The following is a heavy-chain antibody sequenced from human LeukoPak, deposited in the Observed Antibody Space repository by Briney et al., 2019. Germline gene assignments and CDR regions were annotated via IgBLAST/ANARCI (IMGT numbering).Heavy chain of an antibody. D-gene: IGHD3-10*01. CDR1: GGSIGSYY. J-gene: IGHJ5*02. V-gene: IGHV4-59*01. Sequence: SETLSLTCTVSGGSIGSYYWSWIRQPPGKGLEWIGYIYYSGSTNYNPSLKSRVTISVDTSKNQFSLKLSSVTAADTAVYYCARVEVTWFDPWGQGTLVTVSS. CDR2: IYYSGST. CDR3: ARVEVTWFDP.